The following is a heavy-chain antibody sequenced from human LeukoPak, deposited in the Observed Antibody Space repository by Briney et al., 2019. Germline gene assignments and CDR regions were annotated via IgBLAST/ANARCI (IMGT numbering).Heavy chain of an antibody. D-gene: IGHD3-10*01. CDR2: IIPIFGTA. J-gene: IGHJ4*02. V-gene: IGHV1-69*06. CDR1: GGTFSSYA. CDR3: APTYYYGSGSYGPFDY. Sequence: SVKVSCKASGGTFSSYAISWVRQAPGQGPEWMGGIIPIFGTANYAQKFQGRVTITADKSTSTAYMELSSLRSEDTAVYYCAPTYYYGSGSYGPFDYWGQGTLVTVSS.